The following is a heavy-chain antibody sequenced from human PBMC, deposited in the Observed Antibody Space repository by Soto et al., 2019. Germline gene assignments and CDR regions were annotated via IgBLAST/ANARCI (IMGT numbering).Heavy chain of an antibody. CDR1: GYTFTSYG. CDR3: ARVDSSGYYHPPSW. J-gene: IGHJ4*02. Sequence: ASVKVSCKASGYTFTSYGISWVRQAPGQGLEWMGWISAYNGNTNYAQKLQGRVTMTTDTSTSTAYMELRSLRSDDTAVYYCARVDSSGYYHPPSWWGQGTLVTVSS. V-gene: IGHV1-18*01. CDR2: ISAYNGNT. D-gene: IGHD3-22*01.